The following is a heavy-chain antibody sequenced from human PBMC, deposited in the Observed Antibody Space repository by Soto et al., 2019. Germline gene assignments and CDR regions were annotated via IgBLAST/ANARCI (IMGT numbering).Heavy chain of an antibody. CDR3: AKDGDVLLWFGESPPSLDV. J-gene: IGHJ6*02. Sequence: GGSLRLSCAASGFTFSSYGMHWVRQAPGKGLEWVAVISYDGSNKYYADSVKGRFTISRDNSKNTLYLQMNSLRAEDTAVYYCAKDGDVLLWFGESPPSLDVWGQGTTVTVSS. CDR1: GFTFSSYG. V-gene: IGHV3-30*18. D-gene: IGHD3-10*01. CDR2: ISYDGSNK.